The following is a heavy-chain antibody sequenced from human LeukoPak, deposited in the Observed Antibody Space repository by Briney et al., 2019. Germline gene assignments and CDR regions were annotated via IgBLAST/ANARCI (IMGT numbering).Heavy chain of an antibody. Sequence: PGGSPRLSCAASGSTFSSYGMHWVRQAPGKGLEWVAVISYDGSNKYYADSVKGRFTISRDNSKNTLYLQMNSLRAEDTAVYYCAKGLYGDYVPLFDYWGQGTLVTVSS. CDR3: AKGLYGDYVPLFDY. V-gene: IGHV3-30*18. D-gene: IGHD4-17*01. CDR2: ISYDGSNK. J-gene: IGHJ4*02. CDR1: GSTFSSYG.